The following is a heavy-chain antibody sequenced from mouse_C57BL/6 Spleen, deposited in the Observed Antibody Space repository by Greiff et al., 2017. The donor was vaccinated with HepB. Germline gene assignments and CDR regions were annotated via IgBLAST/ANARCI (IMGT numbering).Heavy chain of an antibody. D-gene: IGHD2-5*01. V-gene: IGHV1-55*01. CDR2: IYPGSGST. CDR3: ARCPYINYGYFDV. Sequence: QVQLQQPGAELVKPGASVKMSCKASGYTFTSYWITWVKQRPGQGLEWIGDIYPGSGSTNYNEKFKSKATLTVDTSSSTAYLPLSSLTSEDSAVYYCARCPYINYGYFDVWGTGTTVTVSS. J-gene: IGHJ1*03. CDR1: GYTFTSYW.